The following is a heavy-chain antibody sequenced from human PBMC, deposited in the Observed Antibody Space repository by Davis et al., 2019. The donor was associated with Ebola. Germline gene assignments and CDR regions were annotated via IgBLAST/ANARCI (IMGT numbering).Heavy chain of an antibody. Sequence: GESLKISCASSGFSFSSYVMNWVRQTPEKGLEWVAYISGSGNTINYADSVKGRFTISRGNAKNSVSLQMNSLRGDDTAVYYCARGPPGRSWFDSWGQGALVTVSS. CDR3: ARGPPGRSWFDS. CDR1: GFSFSSYV. J-gene: IGHJ5*01. V-gene: IGHV3-48*04. CDR2: ISGSGNTI.